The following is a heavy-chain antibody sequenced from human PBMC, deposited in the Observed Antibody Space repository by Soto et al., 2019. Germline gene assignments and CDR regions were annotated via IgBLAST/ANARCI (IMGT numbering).Heavy chain of an antibody. CDR3: ARHYPGYIDY. D-gene: IGHD3-16*02. J-gene: IGHJ4*02. Sequence: SEALSLTCTVSGGSISSGGYYWSWIRQHPGKGLEWIGYIYYSGSTYYNPSLKSRVTISVDTSKNQFSLKLSSVTAADTAVYYCARHYPGYIDYWGQGTLVTVSS. CDR2: IYYSGST. CDR1: GGSISSGGYY. V-gene: IGHV4-39*01.